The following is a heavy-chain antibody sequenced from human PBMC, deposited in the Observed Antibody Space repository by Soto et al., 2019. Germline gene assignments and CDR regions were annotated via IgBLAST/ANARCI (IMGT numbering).Heavy chain of an antibody. CDR3: AKDRYEYSSSWDDRFEP. CDR2: ISGSGGST. J-gene: IGHJ5*02. D-gene: IGHD6-13*01. Sequence: GGSLRLSCAASGFTFISYAMSWVLQAPWKGLEWVSAISGSGGSTYYADSVKGRFTISRDNSKNTLYLQMNSLRAEDTAVYYCAKDRYEYSSSWDDRFEPWGQGTLVTVPS. V-gene: IGHV3-23*01. CDR1: GFTFISYA.